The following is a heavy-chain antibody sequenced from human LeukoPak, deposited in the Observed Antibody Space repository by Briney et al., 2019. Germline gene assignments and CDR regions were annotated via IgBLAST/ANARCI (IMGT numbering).Heavy chain of an antibody. Sequence: SGTLSLTCNVSGDSMSGHYWGWIRQPPGKGLEYIGYVSYTGSTNSNPSLKSRLTISIDTSKIQFSLRLRSVTAADSALYYCARLRRGSSWYYIDYWGQGTLVTVSS. V-gene: IGHV4-59*11. J-gene: IGHJ4*02. CDR3: ARLRRGSSWYYIDY. CDR2: VSYTGST. D-gene: IGHD6-13*01. CDR1: GDSMSGHY.